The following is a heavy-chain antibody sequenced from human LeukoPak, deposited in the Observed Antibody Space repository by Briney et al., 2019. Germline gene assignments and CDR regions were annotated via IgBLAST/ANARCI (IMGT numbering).Heavy chain of an antibody. CDR3: AREWELIDY. CDR1: GGSISSYY. Sequence: PSETLSLTCTVSGGSISSYYWSWIRQPPGKGLEWIGYIYYSGSTNYNPSLKSRVTISVDTSKNQFSLKLSSVTAADTAVYYRAREWELIDYWGQGTLVTVSS. D-gene: IGHD1-26*01. J-gene: IGHJ4*02. V-gene: IGHV4-59*01. CDR2: IYYSGST.